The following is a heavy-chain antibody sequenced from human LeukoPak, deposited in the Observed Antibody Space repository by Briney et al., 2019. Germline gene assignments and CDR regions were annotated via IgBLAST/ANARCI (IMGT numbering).Heavy chain of an antibody. CDR2: IKQDGSEK. CDR1: GFTFSSYW. D-gene: IGHD5-12*01. J-gene: IGHJ4*02. Sequence: GGSLRLSCAASGFTFSSYWMSWVRQAPGKGLEWVANIKQDGSEKYYVDSVKGRFTISRDNAKNSLYLQMNSLRAEDTAVYYCARVPRYGGYGYLMFDYWGQGTLVTVSS. CDR3: ARVPRYGGYGYLMFDY. V-gene: IGHV3-7*01.